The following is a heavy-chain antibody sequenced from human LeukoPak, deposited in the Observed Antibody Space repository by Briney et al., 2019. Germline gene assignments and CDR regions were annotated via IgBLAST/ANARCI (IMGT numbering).Heavy chain of an antibody. CDR3: ARDQYSYGPDYYGMDV. CDR2: INHSGST. D-gene: IGHD5-18*01. Sequence: SETLSLTCAVYGGSFSGYYWSWIRQPPGKGLEWIGEINHSGSTNYNPSLKSRVTISVDTSKNQFSLKLSSVTAEDTAVYYCARDQYSYGPDYYGMDVWGQGTTVTVSS. V-gene: IGHV4-34*01. J-gene: IGHJ6*02. CDR1: GGSFSGYY.